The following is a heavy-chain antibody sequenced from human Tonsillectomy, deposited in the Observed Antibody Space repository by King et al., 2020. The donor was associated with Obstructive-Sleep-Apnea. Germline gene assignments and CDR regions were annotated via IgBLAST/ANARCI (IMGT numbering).Heavy chain of an antibody. V-gene: IGHV3-33*01. CDR1: GFTFSSYG. D-gene: IGHD3-10*01. J-gene: IGHJ6*02. CDR3: ARDVWFGELLSYYYYGMDV. CDR2: IWYDGSNK. Sequence: QLVQSGGGVVQPGRSLRLSCAASGFTFSSYGMHWVRQAPGKGLEWVAVIWYDGSNKYYADSVKGRFTISRDNSKNTLYLQMNSLRAEDTAGYYCARDVWFGELLSYYYYGMDVWGQGTTVTVSS.